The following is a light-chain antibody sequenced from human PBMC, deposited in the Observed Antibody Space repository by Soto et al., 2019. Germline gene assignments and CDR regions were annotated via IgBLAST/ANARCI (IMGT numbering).Light chain of an antibody. J-gene: IGKJ1*01. CDR3: QQYNPWWT. Sequence: RATLSGRASPSVSIDLAWYQQKPGQAPGLLIYGASTRATGIPARLSGSGSGTEFTLTISRLQSEDSAVYYCQQYNPWWTFGRGTKVDIK. CDR2: GAS. CDR1: PSVSID. V-gene: IGKV3-15*01.